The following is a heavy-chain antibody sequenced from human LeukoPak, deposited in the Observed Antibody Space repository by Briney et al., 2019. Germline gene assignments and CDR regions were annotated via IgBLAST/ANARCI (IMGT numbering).Heavy chain of an antibody. J-gene: IGHJ6*03. V-gene: IGHV1-8*03. Sequence: ASVKVSCKASGYTFTSYDINWVRQATGQGLEWMGWMNPNSGNTGYAQKFQGRVTITRNTSISTAYMELSSLRSEDTAVYYCARGPAGNWYGSSGYYQYMDVWGKGTTVTVSS. D-gene: IGHD3-22*01. CDR2: MNPNSGNT. CDR3: ARGPAGNWYGSSGYYQYMDV. CDR1: GYTFTSYD.